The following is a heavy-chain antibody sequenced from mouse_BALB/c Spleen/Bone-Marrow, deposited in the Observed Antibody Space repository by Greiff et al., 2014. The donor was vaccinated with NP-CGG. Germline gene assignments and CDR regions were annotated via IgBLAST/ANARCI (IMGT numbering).Heavy chain of an antibody. V-gene: IGHV5-9-3*01. D-gene: IGHD1-1*01. CDR1: GFTFSSYA. J-gene: IGHJ1*01. CDR2: ISSGGSYT. CDR3: ARQDYYGSSPHWYFDV. Sequence: VQLKESGGGLVKPGGSLKLSCAASGFTFSSYAMSRVRQTPEKRLEWVATISSGGSYTYYADSVKGRFTISRDTAKNTLYLQMSSPRSEDTAIYYCARQDYYGSSPHWYFDVWGAGTTVTVSS.